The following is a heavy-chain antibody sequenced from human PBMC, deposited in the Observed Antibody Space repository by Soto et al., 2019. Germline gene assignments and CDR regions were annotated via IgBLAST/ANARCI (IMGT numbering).Heavy chain of an antibody. CDR3: ARAFLCSGGSCPMRGVYYFDY. CDR1: GYTFTSYA. CDR2: INAGNGNT. V-gene: IGHV1-3*01. J-gene: IGHJ4*01. Sequence: ASVKVSCKASGYTFTSYAMHWVRQAPGQRLEWMGWINAGNGNTKYSQKFQGRVTITRDTSASTAYMELSSLRSEDTAVYYCARAFLCSGGSCPMRGVYYFDYWGHGTLVTVSS. D-gene: IGHD2-15*01.